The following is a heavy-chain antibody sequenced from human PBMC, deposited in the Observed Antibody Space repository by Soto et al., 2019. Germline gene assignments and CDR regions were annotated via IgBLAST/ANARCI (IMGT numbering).Heavy chain of an antibody. CDR2: ISYDGSNK. Sequence: QVQLVESGGGVVQPGRSLRLSCSASGFTFSSYAMHWVRQTPGKGLEWVAIISYDGSNKDYADSVKGRFTISRDNSKNTLYLQMNSLRGEDTAVHYCAKGDLGWSWGAEYLKYWGQGTLVTVST. J-gene: IGHJ1*01. CDR1: GFTFSSYA. CDR3: AKGDLGWSWGAEYLKY. D-gene: IGHD1-26*01. V-gene: IGHV3-30-3*01.